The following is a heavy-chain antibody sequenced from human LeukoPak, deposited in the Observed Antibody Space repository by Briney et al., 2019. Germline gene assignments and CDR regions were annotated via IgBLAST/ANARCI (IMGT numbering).Heavy chain of an antibody. CDR2: IIPIFGTA. CDR1: GDTFIRYG. V-gene: IGHV1-69*06. J-gene: IGHJ4*02. Sequence: GASVTVSCKASGDTFIRYGISWVRQAPGQGLEWMGGIIPIFGTANYAQKFQGRVTITADKSTRTAYMELSSLRSEDTAVYYCARGFSSWELTPFDYWGQGTLVTVSS. CDR3: ARGFSSWELTPFDY. D-gene: IGHD1-26*01.